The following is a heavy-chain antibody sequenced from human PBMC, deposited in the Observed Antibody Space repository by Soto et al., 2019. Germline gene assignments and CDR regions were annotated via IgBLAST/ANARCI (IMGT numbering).Heavy chain of an antibody. CDR3: ARALPVAKGGFDP. J-gene: IGHJ5*02. V-gene: IGHV3-53*01. CDR1: GFTVSNTY. Sequence: GGSLRLSCAASGFTVSNTYMTWVRQPPGKGLECVSVIYTAGGTNYADSVKGRFIISRDNSKNTLYLQMNGLRAEDTAVYYCARALPVAKGGFDPWGQGTLVTVSS. D-gene: IGHD2-2*01. CDR2: IYTAGGT.